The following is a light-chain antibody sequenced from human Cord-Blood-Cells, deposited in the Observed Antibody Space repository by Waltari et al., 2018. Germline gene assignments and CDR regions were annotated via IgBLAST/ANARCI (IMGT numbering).Light chain of an antibody. V-gene: IGKV3-15*01. CDR2: GAS. CDR3: QQYNNWTRT. Sequence: IVIPQSPATLSVSPGVRATLSCRGSKRVSSNLAWYQQKPGQAPRLLIYGASTRATGIPARVRDSGSGTEFTLTISSLQSEDFAVYYCQQYNNWTRTCGGGTKVEIK. CDR1: KRVSSN. J-gene: IGKJ4*01.